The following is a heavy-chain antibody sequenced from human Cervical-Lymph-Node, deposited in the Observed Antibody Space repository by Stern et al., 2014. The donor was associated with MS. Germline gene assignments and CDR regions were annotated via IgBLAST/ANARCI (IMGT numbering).Heavy chain of an antibody. D-gene: IGHD4-17*01. CDR1: GGSFSNSA. CDR3: ARSIDFGDYGPLDY. J-gene: IGHJ4*02. V-gene: IGHV1-69*01. CDR2: LIPIFGTA. Sequence: MQLVESGPEVQKPGSSVMVSCKASGGSFSNSATSWVRQAPGQGLEWMGGLIPIFGTANYAQKFHDRVKITADESTSTSYMELSSLTSEDTAVYFCARSIDFGDYGPLDYWGQGTLVIVSS.